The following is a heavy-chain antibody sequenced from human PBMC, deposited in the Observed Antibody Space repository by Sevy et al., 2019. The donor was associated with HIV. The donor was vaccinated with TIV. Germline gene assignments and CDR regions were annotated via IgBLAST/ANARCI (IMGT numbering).Heavy chain of an antibody. CDR2: ISYLGNNK. CDR3: ARDGGTYQYDNGGYSHFDY. CDR1: GFTFSSYN. Sequence: GGSLRLSCVASGFTFSSYNMVWVRQAPGKGLEWVAMISYLGNNKYYADSVKGRFTISRDNSKNTLYLQMNSLRTEDTAVYYCARDGGTYQYDNGGYSHFDYWGQGTLVTVSS. J-gene: IGHJ4*02. V-gene: IGHV3-30-3*01. D-gene: IGHD3-22*01.